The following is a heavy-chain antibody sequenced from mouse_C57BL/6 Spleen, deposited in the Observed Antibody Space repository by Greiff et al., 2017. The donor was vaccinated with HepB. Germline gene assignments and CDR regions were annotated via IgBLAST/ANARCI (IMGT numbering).Heavy chain of an antibody. CDR3: ARDLEY. CDR2: INYDGSST. V-gene: IGHV5-16*01. Sequence: EVKLMESEGGLVQPGSSMKLSCTASGFTFSDYYMAWVRQVPDKGLEWVANINYDGSSTYYLDSLKSRFIISRDNAKNILYLQMSSLKSEDTATYYCARDLEYWGQGTTLTVAS. CDR1: GFTFSDYY. J-gene: IGHJ2*01.